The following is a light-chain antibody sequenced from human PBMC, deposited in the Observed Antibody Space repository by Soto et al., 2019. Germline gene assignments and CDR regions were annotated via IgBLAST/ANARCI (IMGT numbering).Light chain of an antibody. CDR1: SSDLGNYKY. Sequence: QSALTQPASVSGSPGQTITISCTGASSDLGNYKYVSCYQQYSGKAPKLIIFEVSYRPSGVSDRFSGSKSGNTASLTISGLQAEDEADYYCSSYTSTPYVFGTGTKLTVL. CDR3: SSYTSTPYV. CDR2: EVS. V-gene: IGLV2-14*01. J-gene: IGLJ1*01.